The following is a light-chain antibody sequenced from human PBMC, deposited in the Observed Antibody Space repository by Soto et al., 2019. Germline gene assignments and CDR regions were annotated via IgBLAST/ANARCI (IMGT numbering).Light chain of an antibody. CDR2: GAS. CDR3: QQYNNWPPWT. Sequence: EIVMTQSPATLSVSPGERATLSCRASQSVSSDLAWYQQKPGQAPRLLIYGASTRATAIPARFSGSGSGTKFTLTISSLQSEDFAVYYCQQYNNWPPWTCGQGTKGDIK. J-gene: IGKJ1*01. CDR1: QSVSSD. V-gene: IGKV3-15*01.